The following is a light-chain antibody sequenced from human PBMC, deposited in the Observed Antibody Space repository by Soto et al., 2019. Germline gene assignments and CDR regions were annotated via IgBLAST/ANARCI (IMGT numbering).Light chain of an antibody. Sequence: EIVLTQSPGTLSLSPGERATLSCRSSHSVSSNYLAWYQQKPVQAPRLRIYDVSSRATGIPDRCSGSGSATDFMRTISRVEPVDFAVYYCQQYGISPTFGQGTKVEIK. CDR1: HSVSSNY. J-gene: IGKJ1*01. V-gene: IGKV3-20*01. CDR2: DVS. CDR3: QQYGISPT.